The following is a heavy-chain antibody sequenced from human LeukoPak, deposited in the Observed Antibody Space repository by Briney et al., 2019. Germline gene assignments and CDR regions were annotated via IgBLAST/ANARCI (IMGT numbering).Heavy chain of an antibody. CDR3: ARDYGSGPSFDY. J-gene: IGHJ4*02. Sequence: ASETLSLTCAVSGGSISSGGYSWSWIRQPPGKGLEWIGYIYHSGSTYYNPSLKSRVTISVDRSKNRFSLKLSSATAADTAVYYCARDYGSGPSFDYWGQGTLVTVSS. D-gene: IGHD3-10*01. CDR2: IYHSGST. V-gene: IGHV4-30-2*01. CDR1: GGSISSGGYS.